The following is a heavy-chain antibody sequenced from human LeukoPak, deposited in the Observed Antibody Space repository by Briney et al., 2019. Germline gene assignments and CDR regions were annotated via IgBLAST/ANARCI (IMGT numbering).Heavy chain of an antibody. CDR1: GFIFSTFL. CDR3: ARLKDDVTKLDY. CDR2: INQDGSQK. V-gene: IGHV3-7*01. D-gene: IGHD2-8*01. J-gene: IGHJ4*02. Sequence: PGWSLRLSCASSGFIFSTFLMSWVRQAPGKGLEWVANINQDGSQKRYVDSVQGRFTVSRENTKNSLFLQMNNLRAEDTAVYYCARLKDDVTKLDYWGQGTLVTVSS.